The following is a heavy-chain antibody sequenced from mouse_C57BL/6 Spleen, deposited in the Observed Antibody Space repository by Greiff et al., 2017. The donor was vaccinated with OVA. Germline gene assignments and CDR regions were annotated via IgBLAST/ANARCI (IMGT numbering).Heavy chain of an antibody. J-gene: IGHJ3*01. CDR2: LYPRDGST. CDR3: AGCGRVAWFAY. V-gene: IGHV1-85*01. Sequence: VMLVESGPELVKPGASVKLSCKASGYTFTSYDINWVKQRPGQGLEWIGWLYPRDGSTKYNEKFKGKATLTVDTSSSTAYMELHSLTSEDSAVYFCAGCGRVAWFAYWGQGTLVTVSA. CDR1: GYTFTSYD.